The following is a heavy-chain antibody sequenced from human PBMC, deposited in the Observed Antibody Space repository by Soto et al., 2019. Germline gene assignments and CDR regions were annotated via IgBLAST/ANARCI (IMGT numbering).Heavy chain of an antibody. CDR3: ARGEGGYCTNGVCYNYYYYYGMDV. CDR1: GYTFTGYY. CDR2: INPNSGGT. J-gene: IGHJ6*02. D-gene: IGHD2-8*01. V-gene: IGHV1-2*04. Sequence: GASVKVSCKASGYTFTGYYMHWVRQAPGQGLEWMGWINPNSGGTNYAQKFQGWVTMTRDTSISTAYMELSRLRSDDTAVYYCARGEGGYCTNGVCYNYYYYYGMDVWGQGTTVTVSS.